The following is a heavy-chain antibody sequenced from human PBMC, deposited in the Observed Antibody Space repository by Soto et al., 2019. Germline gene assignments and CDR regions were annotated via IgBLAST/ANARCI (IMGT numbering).Heavy chain of an antibody. V-gene: IGHV5-51*01. Sequence: GESLKISCEDSGHSFTTYWIAWVRQMPGKGLECMGIIYPGDSDTRYSPSFQGQVTISADKSISTAYLQWSSLKASDTAMYYCARQRYCTGGLCYAFDIWGQGTMVTVSS. J-gene: IGHJ3*02. CDR3: ARQRYCTGGLCYAFDI. D-gene: IGHD2-8*02. CDR2: IYPGDSDT. CDR1: GHSFTTYW.